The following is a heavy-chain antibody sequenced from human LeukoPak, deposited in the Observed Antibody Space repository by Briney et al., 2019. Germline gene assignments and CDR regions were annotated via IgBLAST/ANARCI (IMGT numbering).Heavy chain of an antibody. V-gene: IGHV5-51*01. D-gene: IGHD1-26*01. CDR3: ARANILGATSPFDS. CDR1: GSNFISYW. J-gene: IGHJ4*02. Sequence: GESLKISCKGSGSNFISYWSGWVRQMPGKGLEWGGVIYPGDSDTRYSPSFQGQVTISADKSTTTAYLQWSSLKASDTAMYYCARANILGATSPFDSCGQRSLVTVSS. CDR2: IYPGDSDT.